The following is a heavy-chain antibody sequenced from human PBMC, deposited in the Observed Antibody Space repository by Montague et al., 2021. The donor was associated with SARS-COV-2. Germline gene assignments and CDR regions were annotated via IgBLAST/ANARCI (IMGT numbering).Heavy chain of an antibody. CDR3: AMLNGGCGGRGY. Sequence: SETLSLTCTVSGGSIDGNHWTWVRQSPGKGLEWIGQIGSTNYNPYLEILISTSVDTSKSHFSLNLASVTAADSAVYDCAMLNGGCGGRGYWGQGTLVTVS. CDR1: GGSIDGNH. V-gene: IGHV4-59*01. CDR2: IGST. D-gene: IGHD2-21*01. J-gene: IGHJ4*02.